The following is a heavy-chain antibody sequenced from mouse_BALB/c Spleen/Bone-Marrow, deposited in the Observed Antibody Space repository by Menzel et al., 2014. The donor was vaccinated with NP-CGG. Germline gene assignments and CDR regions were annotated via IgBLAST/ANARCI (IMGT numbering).Heavy chain of an antibody. CDR1: GYSITSGYS. V-gene: IGHV3-1*02. D-gene: IGHD1-1*01. Sequence: EVQLQQSGPDLVKPSQSLSLPCTVTGYSITSGYSCHWIRQFPGNKLEWMGYIHYSGSTYYNPSLKSRISITRDTSKNQFFLQSNSVTTEDTATYYCARRGSSSYWYFDVWGAGTTVTVSS. CDR3: ARRGSSSYWYFDV. J-gene: IGHJ1*01. CDR2: IHYSGST.